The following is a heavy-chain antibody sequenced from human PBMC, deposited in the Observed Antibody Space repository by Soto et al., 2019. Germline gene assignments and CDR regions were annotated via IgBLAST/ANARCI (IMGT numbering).Heavy chain of an antibody. Sequence: SLTLSSRTDWVKVRCVGMSCVRRSRGGGLEWVSTIGALVSTAFYADSVRGRFTISRDNSNNILYLQMNSLRAEDTAVYYCAKDSWLTDFGLVIPAFDIWGQGPMVTV. CDR2: IGALVSTA. CDR3: AKDSWLTDFGLVIPAFDI. V-gene: IGHV3-23*01. D-gene: IGHD3-16*02. CDR1: WVKVRCVG. J-gene: IGHJ3*02.